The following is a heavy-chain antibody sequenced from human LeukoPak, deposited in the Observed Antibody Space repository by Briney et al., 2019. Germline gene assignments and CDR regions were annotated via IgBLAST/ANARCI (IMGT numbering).Heavy chain of an antibody. CDR1: GGSISSSSHH. Sequence: SETLSLTCTVSGGSISSSSHHWGWFRQSPGKGLEWIGSIYDSRTIYYNPSLNSRVTISAVTSKNQFSLQLNSVTAADTAVYYCARHDGRSGGTMGALDSWGQGSLVTVSS. D-gene: IGHD4-23*01. J-gene: IGHJ4*02. CDR3: ARHDGRSGGTMGALDS. V-gene: IGHV4-39*01. CDR2: IYDSRTI.